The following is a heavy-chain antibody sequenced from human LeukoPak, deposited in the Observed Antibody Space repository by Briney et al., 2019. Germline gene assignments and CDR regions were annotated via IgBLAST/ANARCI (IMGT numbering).Heavy chain of an antibody. CDR3: AKDLAEYYYDGSGYYYLDF. CDR1: GFTFSSYA. CDR2: ISGSGGST. D-gene: IGHD3-22*01. J-gene: IGHJ4*02. V-gene: IGHV3-23*01. Sequence: PGGSLRLSCAASGFTFSSYAMSWARQAPGKGLEWVSVISGSGGSTYYADSVKGRFTISRDNSKNTLYLQMNSLRAEDTAVYSCAKDLAEYYYDGSGYYYLDFWGQGTLVTVSS.